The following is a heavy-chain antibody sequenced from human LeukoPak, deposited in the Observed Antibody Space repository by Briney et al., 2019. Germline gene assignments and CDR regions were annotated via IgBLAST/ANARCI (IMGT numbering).Heavy chain of an antibody. D-gene: IGHD3-16*01. V-gene: IGHV3-48*04. J-gene: IGHJ4*02. Sequence: GGSLRLSCVASGFTFSDYRMTWVRQAPGRGLEWVSLISSSQRAINYGDSVKGRFTISGDNAKNSLYLQMNSLRAEDTAVYYCARTRARITFENSFDYWGQGTLVTVSS. CDR1: GFTFSDYR. CDR2: ISSSQRAI. CDR3: ARTRARITFENSFDY.